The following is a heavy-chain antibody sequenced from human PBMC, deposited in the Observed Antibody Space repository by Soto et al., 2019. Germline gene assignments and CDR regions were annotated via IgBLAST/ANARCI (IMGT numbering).Heavy chain of an antibody. Sequence: ESGGDLVKPGGSLRLSCVASGFTFSSFTMNWVRQAPGKGLEWVSSISSSSSYIYYADSLKGRFTISRDNAQNSLYLQMNSLRAEDTAVYYCARVNSYGSGSYQFDYWGQGTLVTVSS. J-gene: IGHJ4*02. CDR1: GFTFSSFT. D-gene: IGHD3-10*01. CDR2: ISSSSSYI. V-gene: IGHV3-21*01. CDR3: ARVNSYGSGSYQFDY.